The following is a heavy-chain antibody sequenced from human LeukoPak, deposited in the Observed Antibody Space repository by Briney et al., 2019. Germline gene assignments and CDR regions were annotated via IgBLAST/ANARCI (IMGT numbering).Heavy chain of an antibody. D-gene: IGHD6-13*01. V-gene: IGHV1-69*05. CDR2: IIPIFGTA. Sequence: SVKVSCKASGGTFSSYAISWGRQAPGQGLEWMGRIIPIFGTANYAQKFQGRVTITTDESTSTAYMELSSLRSEDTAVYYCASPKEIAAAGTQVGFDYWGQGTLVTVSS. J-gene: IGHJ4*02. CDR3: ASPKEIAAAGTQVGFDY. CDR1: GGTFSSYA.